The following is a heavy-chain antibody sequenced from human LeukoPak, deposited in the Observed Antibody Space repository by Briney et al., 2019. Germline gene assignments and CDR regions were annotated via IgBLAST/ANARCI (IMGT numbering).Heavy chain of an antibody. CDR1: GYTFTGYY. Sequence: ASVKVSCKASGYTFTGYYMHWVRQAPGQGLEWMGWINPNSGGTNYAQKFQGRVTMTRDTSISTAYMELSRLRSDDTAVYYCARDYLYGSGSFDYWGQGTPVTVSS. CDR3: ARDYLYGSGSFDY. V-gene: IGHV1-2*02. J-gene: IGHJ4*02. D-gene: IGHD3-10*01. CDR2: INPNSGGT.